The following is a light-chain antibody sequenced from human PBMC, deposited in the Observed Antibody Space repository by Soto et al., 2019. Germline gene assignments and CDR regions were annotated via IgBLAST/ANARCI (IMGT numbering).Light chain of an antibody. V-gene: IGKV3-15*01. J-gene: IGKJ4*01. Sequence: VMTQSPATLSLSVGERATLSCRASQSVSSKLVWYQQKPGQAPRFLIYGASTRATGIPARFRGSGSGTEFTLTIDSLQSEDFAVYSCQQYNDWPPAFGGGTRWIS. CDR3: QQYNDWPPA. CDR2: GAS. CDR1: QSVSSK.